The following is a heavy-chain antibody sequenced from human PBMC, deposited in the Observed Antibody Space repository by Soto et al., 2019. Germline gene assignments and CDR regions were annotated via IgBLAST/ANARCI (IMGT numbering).Heavy chain of an antibody. V-gene: IGHV4-34*01. CDR3: ARGLFSENYYSGGWYYFDS. CDR2: INHSGST. CDR1: GGSVRGYS. J-gene: IGHJ4*02. D-gene: IGHD1-26*01. Sequence: SETLSLTCAVYGGSVRGYSWTWIRQSPGKGLEWIGQINHSGSTNSNPSLKSRVTISLVTSKNQFSLELTSVTAADTAVYYCARGLFSENYYSGGWYYFDSWGQGTLVTVSS.